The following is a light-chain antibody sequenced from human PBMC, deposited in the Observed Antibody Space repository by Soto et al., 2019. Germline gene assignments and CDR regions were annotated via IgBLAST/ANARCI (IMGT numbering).Light chain of an antibody. Sequence: QSVLTQPASVSGSPGQSITISCTGTSSDVGGYNYVSWYQQHPGKAPKFMIYDVSNRPSGVSTRFSGSKSGNTASLTTSGLQAEDDSDYYSNSYTTSTTPQIVFGPVTKVTDL. CDR1: SSDVGGYNY. J-gene: IGLJ1*01. V-gene: IGLV2-14*01. CDR2: DVS. CDR3: NSYTTSTTPQIV.